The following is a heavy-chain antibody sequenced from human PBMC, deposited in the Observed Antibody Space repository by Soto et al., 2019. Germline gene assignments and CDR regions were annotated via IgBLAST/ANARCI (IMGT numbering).Heavy chain of an antibody. CDR3: AKSLWTDGAGDYYYGMDV. J-gene: IGHJ6*02. D-gene: IGHD3-9*01. CDR2: ISGSGGST. V-gene: IGHV3-23*01. CDR1: GFTFRSYW. Sequence: GGALRLSCAASGFTFRSYWMTWVRQPPGKGLEWVSAISGSGGSTYYADSVKGRSTISRDNSKNTLYLQMNSLRAEDTAVYYYAKSLWTDGAGDYYYGMDVWGQGTTVTVSS.